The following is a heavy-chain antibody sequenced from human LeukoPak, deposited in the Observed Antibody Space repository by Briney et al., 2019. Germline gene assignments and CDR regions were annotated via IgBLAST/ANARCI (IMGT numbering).Heavy chain of an antibody. D-gene: IGHD5-24*01. Sequence: PSETLSLTCTVSGGSISSSSYYWGWIRQPPGKGLEWVGSIYYSGSTYYKPSLKGRVTISVDMSKNQFSLSLRSVTAADTAVYFCGRPLFQLSWIDPWGQGTLVTVSS. CDR1: GGSISSSSYY. CDR3: GRPLFQLSWIDP. V-gene: IGHV4-39*01. J-gene: IGHJ5*02. CDR2: IYYSGST.